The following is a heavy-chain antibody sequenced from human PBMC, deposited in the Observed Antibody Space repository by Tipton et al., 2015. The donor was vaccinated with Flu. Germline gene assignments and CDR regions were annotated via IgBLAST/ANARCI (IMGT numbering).Heavy chain of an antibody. Sequence: LRLSCTVSGGSISSGSYYWSWIRQPAGKGLEWIGRIYTSGSTYYNPSLKSRVTISVDTSKNQFSLKLSSVTAADTAVYYCARSYYYDYVWGSYRPNWFDPWGQGTLVTVSS. CDR3: ARSYYYDYVWGSYRPNWFDP. J-gene: IGHJ5*02. CDR1: GGSISSGSYY. D-gene: IGHD3-16*02. V-gene: IGHV4-61*02. CDR2: IYTSGST.